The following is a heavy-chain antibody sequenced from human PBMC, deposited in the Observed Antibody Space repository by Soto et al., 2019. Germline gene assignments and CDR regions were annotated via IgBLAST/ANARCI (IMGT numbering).Heavy chain of an antibody. CDR3: ARQGYDILTGDYWYFDL. CDR2: IYPGDSDT. J-gene: IGHJ2*01. Sequence: GESLKISCKGSGYSFTSYWIGWVRQMPGKGLEWMGIIYPGDSDTRYSPSFQGQVTISADKSISTAYLQWSSLKASDTAMYYCARQGYDILTGDYWYFDLWGRGTLVTVSS. CDR1: GYSFTSYW. V-gene: IGHV5-51*01. D-gene: IGHD3-9*01.